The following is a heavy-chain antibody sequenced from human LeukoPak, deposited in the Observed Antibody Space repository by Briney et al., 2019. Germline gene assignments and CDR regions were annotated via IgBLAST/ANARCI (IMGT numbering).Heavy chain of an antibody. Sequence: PSETLSLTCTVSGGSISSYYWSWIRQPPGKGLEWIGYIYYSGSTNYNPSLKSRVTISVDTSKNQFSLKLSSMTAADTAVYYCARLQYYYEEWGQGTLVTVSS. J-gene: IGHJ4*02. CDR1: GGSISSYY. CDR2: IYYSGST. V-gene: IGHV4-59*01. D-gene: IGHD3-22*01. CDR3: ARLQYYYEE.